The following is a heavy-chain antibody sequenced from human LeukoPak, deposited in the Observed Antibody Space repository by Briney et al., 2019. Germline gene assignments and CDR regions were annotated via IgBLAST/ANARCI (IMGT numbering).Heavy chain of an antibody. V-gene: IGHV4-59*01. D-gene: IGHD2-2*01. CDR3: GRLTGYQLPSLTYSFHPFDY. CDR1: GGSINYYY. J-gene: IGHJ4*02. Sequence: PSETLSLTCTVPGGSINYYYWTWIRQPPGKGLEYIGYIHYSGSTNYSPSLQSRLTMSVDTSNKQFSLKLRSLTAADTAVYFCGRLTGYQLPSLTYSFHPFDYWGQGTMVVVSS. CDR2: IHYSGST.